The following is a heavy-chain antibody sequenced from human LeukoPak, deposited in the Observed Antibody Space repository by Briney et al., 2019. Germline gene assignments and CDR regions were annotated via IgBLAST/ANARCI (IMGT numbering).Heavy chain of an antibody. CDR1: GYTFTGYY. J-gene: IGHJ4*02. CDR2: INPNSGGT. Sequence: ASVKVFCKASGYTFTGYYMHWVRQAPGQGLEWMGWINPNSGGTNYAQKFQGRVTMTRDTSISTAYMELSRLRSDDTAVYYCARTYDQASHRGDDYFDYWGQGTLVTVSS. CDR3: ARTYDQASHRGDDYFDY. D-gene: IGHD5-12*01. V-gene: IGHV1-2*02.